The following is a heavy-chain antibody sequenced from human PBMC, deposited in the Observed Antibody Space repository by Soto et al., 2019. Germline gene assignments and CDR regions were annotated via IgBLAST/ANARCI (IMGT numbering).Heavy chain of an antibody. Sequence: GESLKISCKGSGYSFTSYWIGWVRQMPGKGLEWMGIIYPGDSDTRYSPSFQGQVTISADKSISTAYLQWGSLKASDTAMYYCARFGYSRIYYYGMDVWGQGTTVTVSS. D-gene: IGHD2-15*01. J-gene: IGHJ6*02. CDR3: ARFGYSRIYYYGMDV. CDR2: IYPGDSDT. CDR1: GYSFTSYW. V-gene: IGHV5-51*01.